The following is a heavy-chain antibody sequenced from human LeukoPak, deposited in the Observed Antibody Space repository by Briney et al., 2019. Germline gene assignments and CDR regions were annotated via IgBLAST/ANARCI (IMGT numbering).Heavy chain of an antibody. CDR2: ISGSGSNT. D-gene: IGHD4-11*01. CDR3: ARGTTLTIFDY. J-gene: IGHJ4*02. V-gene: IGHV3-23*01. Sequence: PGGSLRLSCAASGFTFTNYAMTWVRQAPGKGLEWVSVISGSGSNTDYADSVKGRFTISRDNAKNSLFLQMNSLRAEDTALYYCARGTTLTIFDYWGQGTLVTVSS. CDR1: GFTFTNYA.